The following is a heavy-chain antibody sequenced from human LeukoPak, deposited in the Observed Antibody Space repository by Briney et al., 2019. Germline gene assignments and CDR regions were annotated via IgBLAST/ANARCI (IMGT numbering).Heavy chain of an antibody. CDR2: IWXDGXNK. Sequence: XPXXXLXXXXVIWXDGXNKXYGASVKGRFTISRDNSKNTLYLQMNSLRAEDTAVYYCARDRTDIVVVPAATPNSYYGMDVWGQGTTVTVSS. CDR3: ARDRTDIVVVPAATPNSYYGMDV. V-gene: IGHV3-33*01. J-gene: IGHJ6*02. D-gene: IGHD2-2*01.